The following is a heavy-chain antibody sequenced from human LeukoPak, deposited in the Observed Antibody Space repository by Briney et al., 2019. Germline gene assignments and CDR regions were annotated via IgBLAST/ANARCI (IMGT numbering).Heavy chain of an antibody. J-gene: IGHJ3*02. CDR2: IIPIFGTA. D-gene: IGHD1-26*01. V-gene: IGHV1-69*05. CDR3: ARDWDDSHDAFDI. Sequence: SVKVSCKASGGTFSSYAISWVRQAPGQGLEWKGGIIPIFGTANYAQKFQGRVTITTDESTSTAYMELSSLRSEDTAVYYCARDWDDSHDAFDIWGQGTMVTVS. CDR1: GGTFSSYA.